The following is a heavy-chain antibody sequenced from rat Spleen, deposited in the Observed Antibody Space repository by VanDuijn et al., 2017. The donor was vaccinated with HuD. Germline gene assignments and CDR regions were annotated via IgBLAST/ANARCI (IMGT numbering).Heavy chain of an antibody. D-gene: IGHD1-9*01. CDR2: ISYDGSST. V-gene: IGHV5-29*01. CDR3: TRETTMGITHYVDY. J-gene: IGHJ2*01. CDR1: GFTFSDYY. Sequence: EVQLVESDGGLVQPGGSLKLSCAASGFTFSDYYMAWVRQAPTKGLEWVATISYDGSSTYYPDSVKGRFTISRDNAQNTLDLQMNSLRSEDTATYYCTRETTMGITHYVDYWGQGVMVTVSS.